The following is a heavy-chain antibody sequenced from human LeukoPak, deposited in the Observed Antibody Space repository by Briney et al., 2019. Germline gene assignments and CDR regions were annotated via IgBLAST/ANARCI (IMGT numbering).Heavy chain of an antibody. CDR1: GFAFSSYW. V-gene: IGHV3-74*01. CDR3: AMSYYGSVY. CDR2: INSDGSST. D-gene: IGHD3-10*01. J-gene: IGHJ4*02. Sequence: GGSLRLSCAASGFAFSSYWMHWVRQAPGKGLVWVSRINSDGSSTTYADSVKGRFTISRDNAKNTLYLQMNSLRAEDTAVYYCAMSYYGSVYWGQGTLVTVSS.